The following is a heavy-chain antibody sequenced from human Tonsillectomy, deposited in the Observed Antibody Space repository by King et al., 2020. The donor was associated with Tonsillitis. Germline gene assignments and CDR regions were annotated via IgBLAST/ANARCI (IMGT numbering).Heavy chain of an antibody. D-gene: IGHD5-24*01. CDR2: ISSSSSYI. J-gene: IGHJ2*01. CDR3: ARSGHDGFLIWYFDL. CDR1: GFPFSSYS. Sequence: VQLVESGGGLVKPGGSLRLSCAASGFPFSSYSMSWVRQAPGKGLEWVSSISSSSSYIYYADSVKGRFTISRDNAKNSLYLQMNSLRAEDTSVYYCARSGHDGFLIWYFDLWGRGTLVTVSS. V-gene: IGHV3-21*01.